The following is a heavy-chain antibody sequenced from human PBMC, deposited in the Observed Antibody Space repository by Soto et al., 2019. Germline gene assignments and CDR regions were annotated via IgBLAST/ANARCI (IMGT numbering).Heavy chain of an antibody. D-gene: IGHD3-10*01. V-gene: IGHV4-39*01. CDR2: VYYNENT. J-gene: IGHJ5*02. CDR3: ARRERYYGSPGWFDP. CDR1: GGSISSFTYY. Sequence: SETLSLTCSDSGGSISSFTYYWGWIRQPPGTGLERIGTVYYNENTDSNTSLKSRVTITVDTAKNQFSLNLRSATAADTAMYFCARRERYYGSPGWFDPWGPGTLVTVSS.